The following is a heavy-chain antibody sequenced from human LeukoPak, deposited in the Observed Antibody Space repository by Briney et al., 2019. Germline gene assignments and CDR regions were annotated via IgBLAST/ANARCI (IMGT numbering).Heavy chain of an antibody. J-gene: IGHJ4*02. CDR1: GFTFDDYT. CDR3: AKDRYYDFWSGYGDDFDY. D-gene: IGHD3-3*01. Sequence: GGSLRLSCAASGFTFDDYTMHWVRQAPGKGLEWVSLISWDGGSTYYADSVKGRFTISRDNSKNTLYLQMNSLRAEDTAVYYCAKDRYYDFWSGYGDDFDYWGQGTLVTVSS. V-gene: IGHV3-43*01. CDR2: ISWDGGST.